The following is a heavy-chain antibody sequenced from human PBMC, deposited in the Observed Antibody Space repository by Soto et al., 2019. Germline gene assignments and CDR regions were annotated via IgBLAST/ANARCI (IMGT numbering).Heavy chain of an antibody. CDR1: GFTFSGHW. D-gene: IGHD2-2*01. J-gene: IGHJ3*02. CDR3: AREAGYCSRTSCYRRAFDT. CDR2: INTDGGSS. Sequence: EVQLVESGGDLVQPGGSLRLSCAASGFTFSGHWMHWVRQVPGKGLEWVSRINTDGGSSAYADSVKGRFTISRDNAKNTLYLQMKGLRAEDTAVYYCAREAGYCSRTSCYRRAFDTWCQGTTVTVSS. V-gene: IGHV3-74*03.